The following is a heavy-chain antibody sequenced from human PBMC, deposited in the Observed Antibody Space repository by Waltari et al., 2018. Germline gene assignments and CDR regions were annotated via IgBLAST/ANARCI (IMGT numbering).Heavy chain of an antibody. V-gene: IGHV3-48*03. J-gene: IGHJ3*02. CDR2: ISSSGSTM. CDR1: GFTFSSYE. CDR3: ARVGQWRLDAFDI. Sequence: EVQLVESGGGLVQPGGSLRLSCAASGFTFSSYEMNWVRQAPGKGLEWVSYISSSGSTMYYADSVKGRFTISRDNAKNSLYLQMNSLRAEDTAVYYCARVGQWRLDAFDIWGQGTMVTVSS. D-gene: IGHD6-19*01.